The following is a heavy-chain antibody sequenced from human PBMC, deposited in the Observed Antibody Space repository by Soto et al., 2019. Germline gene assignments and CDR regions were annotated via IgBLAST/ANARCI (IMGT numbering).Heavy chain of an antibody. D-gene: IGHD3-3*01. J-gene: IGHJ3*02. Sequence: EVQLLESGGGLVQPGGSLRLSCAASGFTFSSYAMSWVRQAPGKGLEWVSAISGSGGSTYYADSVKGRFTISRDNSKNTLYLHMNSLRAEDTAVYYCAKVLRFLEWLPGAFDIWGQGTMVTVSS. V-gene: IGHV3-23*01. CDR3: AKVLRFLEWLPGAFDI. CDR2: ISGSGGST. CDR1: GFTFSSYA.